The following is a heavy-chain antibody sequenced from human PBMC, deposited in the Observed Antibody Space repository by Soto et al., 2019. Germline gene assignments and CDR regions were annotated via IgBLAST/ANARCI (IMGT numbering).Heavy chain of an antibody. J-gene: IGHJ4*02. D-gene: IGHD2-15*01. CDR2: IDYNGVT. CDR3: GKVLVGATGHTDSDS. V-gene: IGHV4-39*01. Sequence: SESLSLACTVSGGSVYRSGYYWGWILQPPGRGLEWIGNIDYNGVTYSNPSLKSRVTISRDTSKNQFSLKLTSVTAADTALYYCGKVLVGATGHTDSDSWGPGTLVTVSS. CDR1: GGSVYRSGYY.